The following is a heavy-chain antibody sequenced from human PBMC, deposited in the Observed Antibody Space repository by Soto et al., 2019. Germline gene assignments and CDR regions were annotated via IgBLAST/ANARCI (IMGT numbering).Heavy chain of an antibody. CDR3: PRPGYSSSTYWYFDL. D-gene: IGHD6-13*01. CDR1: GGSISSNSYY. Sequence: QLQLQESGPGLVKPSETLSLTCTVSGGSISSNSYYWGWIRQPPGRELEWIGSMYYSGSTYYNPSLRSRDTIYVDTSKNPFSLRLSCVLAADTALYYCPRPGYSSSTYWYFDLWGRGTLVTGSS. J-gene: IGHJ2*01. V-gene: IGHV4-39*01. CDR2: MYYSGST.